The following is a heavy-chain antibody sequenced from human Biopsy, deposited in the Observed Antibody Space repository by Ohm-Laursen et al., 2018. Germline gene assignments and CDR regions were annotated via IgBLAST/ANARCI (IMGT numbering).Heavy chain of an antibody. J-gene: IGHJ3*01. D-gene: IGHD2/OR15-2a*01. V-gene: IGHV3-7*01. CDR2: IKRDGSQS. CDR1: GFTFSTYW. Sequence: SLRLSCSASGFTFSTYWMTWVRQAPGKGLEWVANIKRDGSQSNHADSVKGRFTISRDNAKNSLYLQMNSLRAEETAVYYCTRDTTYYAGTTYYDALDVWGQGTTVTVSS. CDR3: TRDTTYYAGTTYYDALDV.